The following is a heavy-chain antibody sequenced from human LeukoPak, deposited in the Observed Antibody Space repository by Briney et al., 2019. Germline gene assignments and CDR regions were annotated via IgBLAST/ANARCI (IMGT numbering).Heavy chain of an antibody. J-gene: IGHJ4*02. V-gene: IGHV3-43*01. CDR2: INRRGHT. CDR3: AKDLVVTPEGVFDY. D-gene: IGHD4-23*01. Sequence: GGSLRLSCAAFGFTFDGFTIHWVRQTPGKGLEWVSLINRRGHTFYADSVKGRFTISRDNSKNTLYLQMNSLRAEDTAVYYCAKDLVVTPEGVFDYWGQGTLVTVSS. CDR1: GFTFDGFT.